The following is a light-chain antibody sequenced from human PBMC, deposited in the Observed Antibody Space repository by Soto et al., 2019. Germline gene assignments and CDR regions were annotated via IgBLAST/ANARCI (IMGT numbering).Light chain of an antibody. CDR3: QQYGSAPNT. J-gene: IGKJ2*01. CDR1: QSVTNSY. V-gene: IGKV3-20*01. CDR2: GAS. Sequence: EIVLTQSPGTLSLSPGERATLSCRASQSVTNSYLAWYQQKPGQAPRLLIYGASFRAPDIPGRFSGSGSGTDFTLTIGRLAPEDIAVYYCQQYGSAPNTFGQGTKLEIK.